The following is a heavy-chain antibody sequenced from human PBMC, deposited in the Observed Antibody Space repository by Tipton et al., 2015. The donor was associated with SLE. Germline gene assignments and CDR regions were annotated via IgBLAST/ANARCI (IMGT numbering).Heavy chain of an antibody. J-gene: IGHJ3*01. CDR3: ARSGGDCSSASCYDLSFDV. V-gene: IGHV3-74*01. CDR2: INSDGSST. CDR1: GFTFSSYW. D-gene: IGHD2-2*01. Sequence: GSLRLSCAAPGFTFSSYWIHWVRQAPGKGLVWVSRINSDGSSTTYADSVKGRFTISRDNTKNTLYLQMNSLRAEDTAVYYCARSGGDCSSASCYDLSFDVWGQGTTVTVSS.